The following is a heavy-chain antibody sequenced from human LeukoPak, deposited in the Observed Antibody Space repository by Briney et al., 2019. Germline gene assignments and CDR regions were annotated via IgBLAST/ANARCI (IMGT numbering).Heavy chain of an antibody. D-gene: IGHD3-10*01. Sequence: SETLSLTCAVSGGSISSGGYSWSWIRQPPGKGLEWIGYIYHSGSTYYNPSLKSRVTMSVDTSKNQFSLKLSSVTAADTAVYYCARDRGDAFDIWGQGTMVTVSS. CDR3: ARDRGDAFDI. V-gene: IGHV4-30-2*01. J-gene: IGHJ3*02. CDR1: GGSISSGGYS. CDR2: IYHSGST.